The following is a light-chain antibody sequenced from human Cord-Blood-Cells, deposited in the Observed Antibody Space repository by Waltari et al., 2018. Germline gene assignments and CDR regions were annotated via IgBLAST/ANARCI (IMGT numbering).Light chain of an antibody. V-gene: IGLV3-25*03. Sequence: SSELTQPPSVSVSPGQTARITCSGDALPKQYAYWYQQKPGQAPVLVIYKDSERPSGIPERCSGSSSGTTVTLTISGVQAEDEADYYCQSADSSGTYVVFGGGTKLTVL. CDR1: ALPKQY. J-gene: IGLJ2*01. CDR3: QSADSSGTYVV. CDR2: KDS.